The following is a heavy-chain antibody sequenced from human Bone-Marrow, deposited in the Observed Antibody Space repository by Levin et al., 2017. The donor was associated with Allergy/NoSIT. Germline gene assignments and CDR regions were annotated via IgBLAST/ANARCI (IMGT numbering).Heavy chain of an antibody. CDR3: GVTPRRDPFDY. J-gene: IGHJ4*02. D-gene: IGHD2-21*02. CDR1: GFTFSTYW. Sequence: GGSLRLSCAASGFTFSTYWMSWVRQAPGKGLEWVANIADDGGEKYYVDSVKGRFTISRDNAKNSLYLQMDSLRVEDTAVYYCGVTPRRDPFDYWGQGTLVTVSS. V-gene: IGHV3-7*01. CDR2: IADDGGEK.